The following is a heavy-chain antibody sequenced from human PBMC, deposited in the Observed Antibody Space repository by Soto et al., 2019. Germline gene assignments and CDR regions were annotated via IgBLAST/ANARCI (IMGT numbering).Heavy chain of an antibody. J-gene: IGHJ4*02. CDR2: ISNSGST. CDR1: GGSIETFY. Sequence: SETLSLTCTVSGGSIETFYWSWIRQPPGKGLEWIGYISNSGSTNYNPSLESRVTVSVDTAKNEFSLKMNSVTAADMATYYCARILRDSQGWYHHDFWGQGTLVTVSS. CDR3: ARILRDSQGWYHHDF. V-gene: IGHV4-59*01. D-gene: IGHD6-19*01.